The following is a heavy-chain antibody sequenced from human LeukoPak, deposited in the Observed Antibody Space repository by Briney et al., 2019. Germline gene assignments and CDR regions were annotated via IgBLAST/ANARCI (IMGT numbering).Heavy chain of an antibody. CDR1: GGSFSGYY. D-gene: IGHD6-19*01. V-gene: IGHV4-34*01. CDR3: ARSGDSSGWYDNWFDP. CDR2: INHCGST. J-gene: IGHJ5*02. Sequence: PSETLSLTCAVYGGSFSGYYWSWIRQPPGKGLEWIGEINHCGSTNYNPSLKSRVTISVDTSKNQFSLKLSSVTAADTAVYYCARSGDSSGWYDNWFDPWGQGTLVTVSS.